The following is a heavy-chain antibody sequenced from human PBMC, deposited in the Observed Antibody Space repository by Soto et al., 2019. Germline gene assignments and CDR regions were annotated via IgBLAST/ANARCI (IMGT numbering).Heavy chain of an antibody. CDR3: ARSPRISRAGDV. V-gene: IGHV1-18*01. CDR2: INPYNGNK. J-gene: IGHJ6*03. CDR1: GYSFISHG. Sequence: VQLEQSGAEVRRTGASVNVSCKASGYSFISHGICWVRQAPGQGLAWMGWINPYNGNKNYAQKCQDSVTLTTDKTTTTAYMELRRLRADDTALYYCARSPRISRAGDVWGKGAAGGVSS.